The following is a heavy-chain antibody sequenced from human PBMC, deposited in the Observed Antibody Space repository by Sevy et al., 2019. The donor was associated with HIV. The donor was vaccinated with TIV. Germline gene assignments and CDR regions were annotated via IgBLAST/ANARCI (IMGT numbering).Heavy chain of an antibody. V-gene: IGHV3-11*01. CDR1: GFTFSDYY. D-gene: IGHD5-12*01. J-gene: IGHJ4*02. Sequence: GGSLRLSCAASGFTFSDYYMSWIRQAPGKGLEWVSFISSSGNTRYYADSVKGRFTISRDNAKNSLFLQMNSLRAEDTAVYYCARDRGGDDGNSWDFDYWCQGTLVTVSS. CDR2: ISSSGNTR. CDR3: ARDRGGDDGNSWDFDY.